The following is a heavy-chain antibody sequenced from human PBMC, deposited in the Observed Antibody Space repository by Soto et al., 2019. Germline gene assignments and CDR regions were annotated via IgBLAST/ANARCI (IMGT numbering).Heavy chain of an antibody. CDR2: IYHSGSS. V-gene: IGHV4-4*02. J-gene: IGHJ4*02. CDR3: ARVSSSSFDY. CDR1: GGSISSSNW. D-gene: IGHD6-13*01. Sequence: QVQLQESGPGLVKPSGTLSLTCAVSGGSISSSNWWSWVRQPPGKGLEWIGKIYHSGSSNYNPSLKSRVTILLDKSKNHFSLKLSAVTAAGTAVYYCARVSSSSFDYWGQGTMVTVSS.